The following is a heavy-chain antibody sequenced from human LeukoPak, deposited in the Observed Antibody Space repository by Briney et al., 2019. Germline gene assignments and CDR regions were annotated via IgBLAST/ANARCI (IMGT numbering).Heavy chain of an antibody. CDR2: IYYSGST. V-gene: IGHV4-39*01. J-gene: IGHJ4*02. CDR1: GGSISSSSNY. Sequence: SETLSLTCSVSGGSISSSSNYWGWIRQPPGKGLEWIGSIYYSGSTYYNPSLKSRVTISVDTSKNQFSLKLSSVTAADTAVYYCARPYGDYRVFYFDYWGQGTLVTVSS. CDR3: ARPYGDYRVFYFDY. D-gene: IGHD4-17*01.